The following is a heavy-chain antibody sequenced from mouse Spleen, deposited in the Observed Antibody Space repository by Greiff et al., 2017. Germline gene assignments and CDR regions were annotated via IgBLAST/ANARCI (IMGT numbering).Heavy chain of an antibody. D-gene: IGHD6-2*01. CDR1: GYTFTSYW. CDR2: IDPSDSYT. J-gene: IGHJ2*01. Sequence: QVQLQQPGAELVRPGTSVKLSCKASGYTFTSYWMHWVKQRPGQGLEWIGVIDPSDSYTNYNQKFKGKATLTVDTSSSTAYMQLSSLTSEDSAVYYCARRVSFDYWGQGTTLTVSS. V-gene: IGHV1-59*01. CDR3: ARRVSFDY.